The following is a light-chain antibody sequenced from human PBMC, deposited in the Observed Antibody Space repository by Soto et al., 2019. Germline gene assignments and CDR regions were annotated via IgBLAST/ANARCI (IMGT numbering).Light chain of an antibody. Sequence: QSALTQPASVSGSPGQSITISCTGTASDLGAYKYVSWYQQHPDKAPKLILYEVSRRPSGVSNRFSGSKSGNTASLTISGLLAEDEADYSCSSYTNTSTLVFGTGTK. CDR3: SSYTNTSTLV. CDR1: ASDLGAYKY. J-gene: IGLJ1*01. CDR2: EVS. V-gene: IGLV2-14*03.